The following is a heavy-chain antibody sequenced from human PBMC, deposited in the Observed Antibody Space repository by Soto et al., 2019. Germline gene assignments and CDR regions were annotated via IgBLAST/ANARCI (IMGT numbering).Heavy chain of an antibody. V-gene: IGHV3-48*01. CDR1: GFILSDCA. CDR3: ARDLSWGSNWYYYMDV. CDR2: ISSSSSVI. J-gene: IGHJ6*03. Sequence: PGGSLRLSCATSGFILSDCAMNWVRQAPGKGLEWVSYISSSSSVIDYADSMKGRFTVSRDNARNSLYLQMNSLRAEDTVVYYCARDLSWGSNWYYYMDVWGKGTTVTVSS. D-gene: IGHD7-27*01.